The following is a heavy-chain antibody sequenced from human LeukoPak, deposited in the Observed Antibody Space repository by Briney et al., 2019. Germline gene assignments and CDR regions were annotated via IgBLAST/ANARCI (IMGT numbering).Heavy chain of an antibody. Sequence: GASVKVSCKASGYTFTGYYMHWVRQAPGQGLEWMGWINPSSGGTNYVQKFQGGVTMTRDTSINTAYMELSRLRSDDTAVYYCARGQYYYDSSGYLNAFDIWGQGTMVTVSS. V-gene: IGHV1-2*02. J-gene: IGHJ3*02. D-gene: IGHD3-22*01. CDR2: INPSSGGT. CDR1: GYTFTGYY. CDR3: ARGQYYYDSSGYLNAFDI.